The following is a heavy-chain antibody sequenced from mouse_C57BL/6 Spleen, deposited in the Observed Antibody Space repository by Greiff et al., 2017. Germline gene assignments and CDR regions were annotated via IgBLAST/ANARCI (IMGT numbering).Heavy chain of an antibody. D-gene: IGHD2-5*01. Sequence: QVQLQQPGAELVRPGSSVKLSCKASGYTFTSYWMHWVKQRPIQGLEWIGNIDPSDSETLYNQKFKDKATLTVDKSSSTAYMQLSSLTSEDSAVYYCARVYSNYLYAMDYWGQGTSVTVSS. CDR3: ARVYSNYLYAMDY. CDR1: GYTFTSYW. J-gene: IGHJ4*01. CDR2: IDPSDSET. V-gene: IGHV1-52*01.